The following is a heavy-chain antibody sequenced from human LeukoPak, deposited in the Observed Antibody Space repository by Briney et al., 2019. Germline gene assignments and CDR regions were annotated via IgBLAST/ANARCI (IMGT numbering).Heavy chain of an antibody. J-gene: IGHJ4*02. Sequence: GGSLRLSCAASGFTFSSYWMHWVRQAPGKGRVWVSRINTDGSSTRYADSVKGRFTISRDNAKNTLYLQMNSLRAEDTAVYYCARGDYDFWSGPTHYDYWGQGILVTVSS. D-gene: IGHD3-3*01. CDR2: INTDGSST. V-gene: IGHV3-74*01. CDR1: GFTFSSYW. CDR3: ARGDYDFWSGPTHYDY.